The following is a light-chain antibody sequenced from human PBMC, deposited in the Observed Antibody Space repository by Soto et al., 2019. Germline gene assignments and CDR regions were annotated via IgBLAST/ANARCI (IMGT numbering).Light chain of an antibody. CDR1: QSVSSSF. V-gene: IGKV3-20*01. J-gene: IGKJ1*01. Sequence: EIVLTQSPGTLSLSPGERATLSCRASQSVSSSFLAWYQQKPGQAPRLLIYGASSRATGIPDRFSGSGSGTDFTLTIIRLEPEDFAVYYCQQYDSSPWTFDQGTKVEIK. CDR3: QQYDSSPWT. CDR2: GAS.